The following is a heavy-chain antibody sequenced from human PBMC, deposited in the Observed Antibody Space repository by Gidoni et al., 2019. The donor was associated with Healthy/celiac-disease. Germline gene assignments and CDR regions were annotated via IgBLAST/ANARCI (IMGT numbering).Heavy chain of an antibody. Sequence: QVQLVQSGAEVKKPGSSVKVSCKASGYTFTSYDINWLRQGTGQGLEWKGWMNPNRGNTGYAQKFQGRVTMTRNTSISTAYMELSSLRSEDTAVYYCARGNKQLAPNYYYYYMDVWGKGTTVTVSS. V-gene: IGHV1-8*01. CDR2: MNPNRGNT. CDR3: ARGNKQLAPNYYYYYMDV. D-gene: IGHD6-6*01. CDR1: GYTFTSYD. J-gene: IGHJ6*03.